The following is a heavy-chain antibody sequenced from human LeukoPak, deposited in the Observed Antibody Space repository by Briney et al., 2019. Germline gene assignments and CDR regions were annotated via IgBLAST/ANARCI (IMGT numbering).Heavy chain of an antibody. CDR3: AKGGDYGSGSHYYMDV. Sequence: PGGSLRLSCAASGFTFSSYAMHWVRQAPGKGLEWVAFIRYDGSNKYYADSVKGRFTISRDNSKNTLYLQMNSLRAEDTAVYYCAKGGDYGSGSHYYMDVWGKGTTVTISS. D-gene: IGHD3-10*01. J-gene: IGHJ6*03. CDR1: GFTFSSYA. V-gene: IGHV3-30*02. CDR2: IRYDGSNK.